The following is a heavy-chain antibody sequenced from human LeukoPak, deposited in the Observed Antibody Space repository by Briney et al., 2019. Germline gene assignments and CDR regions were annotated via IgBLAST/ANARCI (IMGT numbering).Heavy chain of an antibody. CDR1: GFTFSSYS. CDR3: ARDSDILTGYYPSFDY. Sequence: GGSLRLSCAASGFTFSSYSMNWVRQAPGKGLEWVSSISSSSSYIYYADSVKGRFTISRDNAKNSLYLQMNSLRAEDTAVYYCARDSDILTGYYPSFDYWGQGTLVTVPS. J-gene: IGHJ4*02. CDR2: ISSSSSYI. D-gene: IGHD3-9*01. V-gene: IGHV3-21*01.